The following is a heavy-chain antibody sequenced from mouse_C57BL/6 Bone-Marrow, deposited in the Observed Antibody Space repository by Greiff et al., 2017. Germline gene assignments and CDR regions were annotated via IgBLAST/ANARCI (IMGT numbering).Heavy chain of an antibody. J-gene: IGHJ3*01. CDR1: GFTFSSYG. Sequence: EVQLVESGGDLVKPGGSLKLSCAASGFTFSSYGMSWVRQTPDKRLEWVATISSGGSYTYYPDSVKGRFTISRDNAKNTLYLQMSSLKSEDTAMYYCARRVRGFAYCGQAALATVSA. CDR3: ARRVRGFAY. CDR2: ISSGGSYT. V-gene: IGHV5-6*01.